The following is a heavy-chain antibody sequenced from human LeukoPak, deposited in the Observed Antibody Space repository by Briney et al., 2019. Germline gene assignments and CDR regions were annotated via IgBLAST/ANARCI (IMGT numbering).Heavy chain of an antibody. J-gene: IGHJ4*02. Sequence: PGGSLRLSCAASGFTFSSYAMSWVRQAPGKGLEWISAISGSGGSTYYADSVKGRFTISRDNSKNTLYLQMNSLRAEDTAVYYCAKDEAVVRVFDYWGQGTLVTVSS. D-gene: IGHD3-10*01. CDR2: ISGSGGST. CDR3: AKDEAVVRVFDY. CDR1: GFTFSSYA. V-gene: IGHV3-23*01.